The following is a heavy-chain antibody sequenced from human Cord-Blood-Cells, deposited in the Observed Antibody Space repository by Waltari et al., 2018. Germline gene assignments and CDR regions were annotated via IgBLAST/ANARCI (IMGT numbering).Heavy chain of an antibody. Sequence: QVQLQQWGAGLLKPSETLSLTCAVYGGSFSGYYWSWIRQPPGKGLEWIGEINHSGRTNNTPSLTSRVTIAVDTSKNQFSLKLSSVTAADTAVYYCARLKGYSGSYYNAFDIWGQGTMVTVSS. CDR2: INHSGRT. V-gene: IGHV4-34*01. CDR1: GGSFSGYY. J-gene: IGHJ3*02. D-gene: IGHD1-26*01. CDR3: ARLKGYSGSYYNAFDI.